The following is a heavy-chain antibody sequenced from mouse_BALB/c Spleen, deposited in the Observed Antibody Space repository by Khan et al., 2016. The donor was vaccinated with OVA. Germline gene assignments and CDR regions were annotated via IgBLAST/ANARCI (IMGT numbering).Heavy chain of an antibody. CDR1: GYTFTNYG. J-gene: IGHJ1*01. D-gene: IGHD1-1*02. Sequence: QIQLVQSGPELKKPGETVKISCKASGYTFTNYGMTWVKQAPGKGLKWIGWINTYTREPTYADDFKGRFAFSLENSATTASLQINNLKNEDTATYFCARGGNYWYFDVWGAGTTVTVSS. CDR2: INTYTREP. CDR3: ARGGNYWYFDV. V-gene: IGHV9-3-1*01.